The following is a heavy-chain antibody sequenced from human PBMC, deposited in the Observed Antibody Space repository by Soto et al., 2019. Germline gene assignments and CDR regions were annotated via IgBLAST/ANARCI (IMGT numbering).Heavy chain of an antibody. Sequence: ASETLSLTCTVSSGSVSSWTYFWRWIRQSPGKRLEWIAYIYYSGSTNYNPSLKSRATISVDTSKSQVSLTLTSVTAADAAVYYCARSPNYYYYGFDVWGQGTTVTVSS. CDR2: IYYSGST. CDR3: ARSPNYYYYGFDV. CDR1: SGSVSSWTYF. J-gene: IGHJ6*02. V-gene: IGHV4-61*01. D-gene: IGHD3-10*01.